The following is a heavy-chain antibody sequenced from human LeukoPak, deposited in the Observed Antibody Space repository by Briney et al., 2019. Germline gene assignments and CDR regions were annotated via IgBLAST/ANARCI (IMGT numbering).Heavy chain of an antibody. CDR3: AREVVAAAGTVDY. CDR1: GDSISSYY. D-gene: IGHD6-13*01. J-gene: IGHJ4*02. CDR2: IHYSGST. Sequence: SETLSLTCTVSGDSISSYYWSWIRRPPGKGLEWIGYIHYSGSTNYNPSLKSRVTISVDTSKNQFSLKLSSVTAADTAVYYCAREVVAAAGTVDYWGQGTLVTVSS. V-gene: IGHV4-59*01.